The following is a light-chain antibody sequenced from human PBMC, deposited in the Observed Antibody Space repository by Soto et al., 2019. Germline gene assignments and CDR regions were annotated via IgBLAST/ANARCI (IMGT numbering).Light chain of an antibody. J-gene: IGKJ1*01. CDR3: QQYNGCPWT. V-gene: IGKV3-15*01. CDR2: GAS. CDR1: QSVTNN. Sequence: EKVMTQSPATLSVSPGEGATLSCRASQSVTNNLAWYQQKPGQAPSLLIYGASARATGVPARFSGSGFGTEFTLTISSLQSEDFAIYYCQQYNGCPWTFGQGTKVEIK.